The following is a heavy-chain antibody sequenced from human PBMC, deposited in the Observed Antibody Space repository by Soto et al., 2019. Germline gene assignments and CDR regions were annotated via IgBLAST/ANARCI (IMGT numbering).Heavy chain of an antibody. CDR2: IIPIFGTA. CDR3: ARGLKHSSSWWDLPCYYGMDV. Sequence: QVQLVQSGAEVKKPGSSVKVSCKASGGTFSSYAISWVRQAPGQGLEWMGGIIPIFGTANYAQKFQGRVTITADKSTSPAYMELRGLRSEDTAVYYCARGLKHSSSWWDLPCYYGMDVWGQGTKVTVSS. CDR1: GGTFSSYA. J-gene: IGHJ6*02. D-gene: IGHD6-13*01. V-gene: IGHV1-69*06.